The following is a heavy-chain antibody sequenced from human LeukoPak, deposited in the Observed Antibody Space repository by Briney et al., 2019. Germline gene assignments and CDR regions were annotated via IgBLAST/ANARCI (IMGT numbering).Heavy chain of an antibody. CDR3: FGSKAPFFYFDY. V-gene: IGHV3-48*01. J-gene: IGHJ4*02. Sequence: GGSLRLSCAASGFTFSAYGLRWVRQAPGKGLEWLSYISSTGSTIYYAGSVKGRFTISRDNAKNSLYLQMNSLRAEDTAVYYCFGSKAPFFYFDYWGQGILVTVSS. CDR2: ISSTGSTI. D-gene: IGHD2/OR15-2a*01. CDR1: GFTFSAYG.